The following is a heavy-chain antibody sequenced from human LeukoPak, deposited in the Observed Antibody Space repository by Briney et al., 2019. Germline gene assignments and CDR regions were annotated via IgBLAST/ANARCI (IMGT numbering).Heavy chain of an antibody. CDR3: AKASYSNYYFDY. D-gene: IGHD4-11*01. CDR2: ISGDGGST. Sequence: GGSLRLSCAASGVTVSSNHMYWVRQAPGKGLEWVSLISGDGGSTYYADSVKGRFTISRDNSKNSLYLQMNSLRTEDTALYYCAKASYSNYYFDYWGQGTLVTVSS. J-gene: IGHJ4*02. CDR1: GVTVSSNH. V-gene: IGHV3-43*02.